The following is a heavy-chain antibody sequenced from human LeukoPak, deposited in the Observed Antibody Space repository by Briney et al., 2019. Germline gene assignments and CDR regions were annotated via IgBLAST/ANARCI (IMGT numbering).Heavy chain of an antibody. Sequence: GGSLRLSCAASGFTFSSYAMHWVRQAPGKGLEWVAVISYDGSNKYYADSVKGRFTISRDNSKNTLYLQMNSLRAEDTAVYYCARAGTYSSSWYGFDYWGQGTLVTVSS. CDR1: GFTFSSYA. V-gene: IGHV3-30-3*01. CDR3: ARAGTYSSSWYGFDY. J-gene: IGHJ4*02. CDR2: ISYDGSNK. D-gene: IGHD6-13*01.